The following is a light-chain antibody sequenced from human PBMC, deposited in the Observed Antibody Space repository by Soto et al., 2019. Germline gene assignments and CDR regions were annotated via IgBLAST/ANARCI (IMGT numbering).Light chain of an antibody. V-gene: IGKV3-20*01. J-gene: IGKJ2*01. CDR3: QQYGSSPPYT. CDR2: GPS. Sequence: EIVLTQSPGTLSLSPGERATLSCRASQSVNSGFLAWYQQKPGQAPRLLIYGPSSRATGIPDRFSGSGSGTDFPLTVSRLEPEDFAVYYCQQYGSSPPYTFGQGTKLEIK. CDR1: QSVNSGF.